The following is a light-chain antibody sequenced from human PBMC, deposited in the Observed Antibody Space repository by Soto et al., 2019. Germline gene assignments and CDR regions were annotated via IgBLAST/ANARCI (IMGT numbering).Light chain of an antibody. CDR2: KAS. Sequence: DIQMTQSPSTLSASVGDRVTITCRASQSISSWLAWYQQKPGKAPKLLIYKASSLESGVPSRFSGSGFGTEFTLIFISLLPDDFATYYGKQYNIYTWTFGQGTKVDIK. V-gene: IGKV1-5*03. CDR3: KQYNIYTWT. CDR1: QSISSW. J-gene: IGKJ1*01.